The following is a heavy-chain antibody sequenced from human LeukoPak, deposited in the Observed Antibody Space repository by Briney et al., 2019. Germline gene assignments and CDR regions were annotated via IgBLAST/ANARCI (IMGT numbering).Heavy chain of an antibody. D-gene: IGHD2-21*01. Sequence: PGGSLRLSCAASGFTFSNYGMHWVRQAPGKGLEWVAFIRYDGSNKNYADSVKGRFTISRDNSKNTLYLQMNSLRAEDTAVYYCAKPICGGDCFSVGHYFDYWGQGTLVTVSS. J-gene: IGHJ4*02. CDR2: IRYDGSNK. V-gene: IGHV3-30*02. CDR1: GFTFSNYG. CDR3: AKPICGGDCFSVGHYFDY.